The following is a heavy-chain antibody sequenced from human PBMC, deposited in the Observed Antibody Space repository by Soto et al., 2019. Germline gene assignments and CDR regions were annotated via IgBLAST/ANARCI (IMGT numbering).Heavy chain of an antibody. CDR1: GFTFSNYA. CDR2: LSGTGATT. CDR3: AKGCCGMDF. V-gene: IGHV3-23*01. J-gene: IGHJ6*02. Sequence: VGSLRLSCAASGFTFSNYAMGWVRQAPGKGVEGVSGLSGTGATTYYADSVKGRFTISRDNSKNTLYLQMNGLRAEDTAVYYCAKGCCGMDFWGQGTTVTVSS. D-gene: IGHD2-21*01.